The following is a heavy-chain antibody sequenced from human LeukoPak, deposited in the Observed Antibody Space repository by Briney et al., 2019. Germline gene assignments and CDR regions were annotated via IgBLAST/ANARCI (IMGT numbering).Heavy chain of an antibody. CDR3: AKDRRSWIQDAFDI. CDR2: ISTSGSTI. V-gene: IGHV3-48*03. CDR1: GFTFSSYE. J-gene: IGHJ3*02. D-gene: IGHD5-18*01. Sequence: GGSLRLSCAASGFTFSSYEMNWVRQAPGKGLEWVSYISTSGSTIYYADSVKGRFTISRDNSKNTLYLQMNSLRAEDTAVYYCAKDRRSWIQDAFDIWGQGTMVTVSS.